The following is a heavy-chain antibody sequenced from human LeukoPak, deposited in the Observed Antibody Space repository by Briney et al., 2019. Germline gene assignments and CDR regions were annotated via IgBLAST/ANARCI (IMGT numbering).Heavy chain of an antibody. Sequence: TGGSLRLSCVASGFTFSSYGMAWVGEAAGKGREGVAFIRFDGSDKHYAVSVEGRFTISRDNSKNTLYLQMNNLTPEDTAVYYCAKFNRQYCSSTRCYGGFDYWGQGTMVTVSS. CDR2: IRFDGSDK. D-gene: IGHD2-2*01. V-gene: IGHV3-30*02. CDR1: GFTFSSYG. J-gene: IGHJ4*02. CDR3: AKFNRQYCSSTRCYGGFDY.